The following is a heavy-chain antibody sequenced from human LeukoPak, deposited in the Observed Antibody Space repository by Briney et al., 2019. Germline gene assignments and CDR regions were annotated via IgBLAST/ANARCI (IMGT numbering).Heavy chain of an antibody. CDR3: ARDSFSSSWPKWFDP. CDR1: GDSISDYY. J-gene: IGHJ5*02. D-gene: IGHD6-13*01. CDR2: VHYTGRT. Sequence: SETLSLTCTVSGDSISDYYWSWIRQPPGKGPEWIGYVHYTGRTDYNPSLKSRVTISINTSKNQFSLRLSSVTAADTAVYYCARDSFSSSWPKWFDPWGQGILVAVSS. V-gene: IGHV4-59*01.